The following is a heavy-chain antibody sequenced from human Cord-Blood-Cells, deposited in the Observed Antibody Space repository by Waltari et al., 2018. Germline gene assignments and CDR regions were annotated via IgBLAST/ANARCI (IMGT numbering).Heavy chain of an antibody. CDR2: INPSGST. V-gene: IGHV4-34*01. J-gene: IGHJ3*02. Sequence: QVQLQQWGAGLLKPSETLSLTCAVYGGSFSGYYWSWIRQPPGKGLEWIGEINPSGSTNYNPSLKSRVTISVDTSKNQFSLKLSSVTAADTAVYYCARSVPAEGAFDIWGQGTMVTVSS. CDR3: ARSVPAEGAFDI. CDR1: GGSFSGYY. D-gene: IGHD2-2*01.